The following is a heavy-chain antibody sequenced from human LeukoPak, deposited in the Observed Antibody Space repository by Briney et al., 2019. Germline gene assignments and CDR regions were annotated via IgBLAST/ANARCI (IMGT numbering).Heavy chain of an antibody. CDR2: INHSGST. CDR3: ATTVTTGDDY. V-gene: IGHV4-34*01. CDR1: GGSFSGYY. Sequence: SETLSLTCAVYGGSFSGYYWSWIRQPPGKGLEWIGEINHSGSTNYNPSLKSRVTISVDTSKNQFSLKLSSVTAADTAVYYCATTVTTGDDYWGQGTLVTVSS. J-gene: IGHJ4*02. D-gene: IGHD4-17*01.